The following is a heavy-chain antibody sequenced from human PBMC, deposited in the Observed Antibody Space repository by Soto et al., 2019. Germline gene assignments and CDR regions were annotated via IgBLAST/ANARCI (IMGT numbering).Heavy chain of an antibody. CDR3: ARPLGSSGTGDS. D-gene: IGHD6-19*01. J-gene: IGHJ4*02. Sequence: GVLRLSCAASGFTVTGNYMSWVRQAPGKGLEWVSVIYSGGSTYYADSVKGRFTISRDNSKNTLYLQMNSLTVDDTAVYYCARPLGSSGTGDSWGQGTLVTVSS. CDR1: GFTVTGNY. V-gene: IGHV3-66*04. CDR2: IYSGGST.